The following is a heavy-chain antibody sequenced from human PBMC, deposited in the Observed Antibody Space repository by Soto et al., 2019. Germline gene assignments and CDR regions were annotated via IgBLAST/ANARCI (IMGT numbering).Heavy chain of an antibody. V-gene: IGHV4-34*01. CDR1: GGSFSGYY. CDR3: ARGLYYYGSGSYYNYYYYYYMDV. Sequence: SETLSLTCAVYGGSFSGYYWSWIRQPPGKGLEWIGEINHSGSTNYNPSLKSRVTISVDTSKNQFSLKLSSVTAADTAVYYCARGLYYYGSGSYYNYYYYYYMDVWGKGTTVTVSS. D-gene: IGHD3-10*01. J-gene: IGHJ6*03. CDR2: INHSGST.